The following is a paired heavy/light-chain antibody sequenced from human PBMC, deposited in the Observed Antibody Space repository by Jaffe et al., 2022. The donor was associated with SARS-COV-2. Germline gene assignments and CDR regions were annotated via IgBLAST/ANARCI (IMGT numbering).Heavy chain of an antibody. D-gene: IGHD4-4*01. Sequence: EVQLLESGGGLVQPGGSLRLSCAASGFTFSSYAMSWVRQAPGKGLEWVSAISGSGGSTYYADSVKGRFTISRDNSKNTLYLQMNSLRAEDTAVYYCATLPTTVTTYYYYGMDVWGQGTTVTVSS. CDR3: ATLPTTVTTYYYYGMDV. V-gene: IGHV3-23*01. J-gene: IGHJ6*02. CDR1: GFTFSSYA. CDR2: ISGSGGST.
Light chain of an antibody. V-gene: IGLV3-10*01. Sequence: SYELTQPPSVSVSPGQTARITCSGDALPKKYAYWYQQKSGQAPVLVIYEDSKRPSGIPERFSGSSSGTMATLTISGAQVEDEADYYCYSTDSSAQGVFGGGTKLTVL. J-gene: IGLJ2*01. CDR1: ALPKKY. CDR2: EDS. CDR3: YSTDSSAQGV.